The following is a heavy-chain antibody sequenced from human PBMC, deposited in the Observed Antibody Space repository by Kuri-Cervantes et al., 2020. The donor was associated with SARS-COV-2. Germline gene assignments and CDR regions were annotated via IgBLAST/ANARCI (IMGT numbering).Heavy chain of an antibody. J-gene: IGHJ6*03. Sequence: SVTVSYKASGYTFTSYDLSWVRQAPGQGLEWMGRIIPILGIANYAQKFQGRVTITADKSTSTAYMELSSLRSEDTAVYYCAKSPKQRYNWNQNPPVRYYYYYMDVWGKGTTVTVSS. D-gene: IGHD1-20*01. CDR1: GYTFTSYD. CDR2: IIPILGIA. CDR3: AKSPKQRYNWNQNPPVRYYYYYMDV. V-gene: IGHV1-69*04.